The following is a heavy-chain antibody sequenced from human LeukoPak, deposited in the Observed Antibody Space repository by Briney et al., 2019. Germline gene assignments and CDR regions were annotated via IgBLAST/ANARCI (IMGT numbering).Heavy chain of an antibody. V-gene: IGHV4-34*01. J-gene: IGHJ5*02. CDR3: ARGFPTSSRWFDP. D-gene: IGHD6-6*01. Sequence: KPSETLSLTCGVYGGSFSGYNWTWIRLRPGKGLDWIGDIGHSGSAHYNPSLKSRVTISIDTSNKQFSLNLHSATAADTAVYYCARGFPTSSRWFDPWGQGTLVTVSS. CDR1: GGSFSGYN. CDR2: IGHSGSA.